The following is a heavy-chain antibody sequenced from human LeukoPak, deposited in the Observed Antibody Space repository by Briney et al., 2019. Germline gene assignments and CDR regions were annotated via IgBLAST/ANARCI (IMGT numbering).Heavy chain of an antibody. Sequence: PGGSLRLSCAASGFTFSDYYMSWIRQAPGKGLEWVSDISESGDSKFYTDSVKGRFTISRDSAKKSLYLQMSSLRAEDTAVYYCARRTYSNHFFDYWGQGTLVTYSS. V-gene: IGHV3-11*01. CDR2: ISESGDSK. J-gene: IGHJ4*02. CDR3: ARRTYSNHFFDY. CDR1: GFTFSDYY. D-gene: IGHD4-11*01.